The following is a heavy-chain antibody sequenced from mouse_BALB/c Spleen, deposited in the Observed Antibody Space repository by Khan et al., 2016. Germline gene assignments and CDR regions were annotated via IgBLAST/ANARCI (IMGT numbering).Heavy chain of an antibody. V-gene: IGHV2-9*02. CDR2: IWPGGST. CDR3: ARDDQDYDAWFAS. D-gene: IGHD2-4*01. CDR1: GFSLTNTG. J-gene: IGHJ3*01. Sequence: VQLQESGPGLVAPSQSLSITCTVSGFSLTNTGVHWIRQPPGKGLEWLGVIWPGGSTDYNSALMSRLSITKDNSQNQVFLKMISLQTDDTAMYXWARDDQDYDAWFASWGQGTLVIVSA.